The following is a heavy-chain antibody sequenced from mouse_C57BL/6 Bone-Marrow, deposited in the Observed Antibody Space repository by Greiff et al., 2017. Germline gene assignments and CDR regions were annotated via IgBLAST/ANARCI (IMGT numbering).Heavy chain of an antibody. Sequence: QVQLQQPGAELVKPGASVKLSCKASGYTFTSYWMQWVKQRPGQGLEWIGEIDPSDSYTNYNQKFKGKATLNVDTSSSTAYMQLSSLTSEDSAVYYCARWGKILGLDGSSRYYAMDYWGQGTGVTVSS. CDR3: ARWGKILGLDGSSRYYAMDY. J-gene: IGHJ4*01. CDR1: GYTFTSYW. CDR2: IDPSDSYT. V-gene: IGHV1-50*01. D-gene: IGHD1-1*01.